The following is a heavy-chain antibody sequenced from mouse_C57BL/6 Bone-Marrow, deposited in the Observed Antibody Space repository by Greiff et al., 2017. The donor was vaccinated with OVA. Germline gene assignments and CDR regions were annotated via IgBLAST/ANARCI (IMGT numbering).Heavy chain of an antibody. D-gene: IGHD1-1*01. CDR2: INPNNGGT. CDR3: ARLLRDPSYAMDY. Sequence: VQLQQSGPELVKPGASVKMSCKASGYTFTDYNMHWVKQSHGKSLEWIGYINPNNGGTSYNQKFKGKATLTVNKSSSTAYMELRSLTSEDSAVYYCARLLRDPSYAMDYWGQGTSVTVSS. J-gene: IGHJ4*01. CDR1: GYTFTDYN. V-gene: IGHV1-22*01.